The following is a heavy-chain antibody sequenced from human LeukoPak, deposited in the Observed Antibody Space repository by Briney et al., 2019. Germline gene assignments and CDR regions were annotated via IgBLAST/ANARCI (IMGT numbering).Heavy chain of an antibody. CDR1: GFTFSSYA. V-gene: IGHV3-23*01. D-gene: IGHD4-11*01. CDR2: ISGSGGST. Sequence: GGSLRLSCAASGFTFSSYAMSWVRRAPGKGLEWVSAISGSGGSTYYADSVKGRFTISRDNSKNTLYLQMNSLRAEDTAVYYCAKDHRPYSNYYYYYMDVWGKGTTVTVSS. CDR3: AKDHRPYSNYYYYYMDV. J-gene: IGHJ6*03.